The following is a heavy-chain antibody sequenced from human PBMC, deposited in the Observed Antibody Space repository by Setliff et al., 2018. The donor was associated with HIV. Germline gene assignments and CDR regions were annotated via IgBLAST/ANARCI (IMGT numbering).Heavy chain of an antibody. CDR3: AKEGGLYFGMLIHDAIDL. D-gene: IGHD3-3*01. CDR1: GYSLSSGFY. CDR2: IYHSGST. V-gene: IGHV4-38-2*02. Sequence: SETLSLTCSVSGYSLSSGFYWGWIRQPPGKGLEWIGSIYHSGSTYYNPSLRSRVTISVDTSKNQFSLKLTSVTAADTAVYYCAKEGGLYFGMLIHDAIDLWGQGTMVTVSS. J-gene: IGHJ3*01.